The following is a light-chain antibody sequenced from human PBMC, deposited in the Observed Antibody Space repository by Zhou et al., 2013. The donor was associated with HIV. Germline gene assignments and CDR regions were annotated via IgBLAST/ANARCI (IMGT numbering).Light chain of an antibody. J-gene: IGKJ4*01. V-gene: IGKV1-9*01. CDR2: AAS. Sequence: DIRLTQSPSFLSASVGDRVTITCRASQRISNYLAWFQQKPREAPKLLIYAASTLHGGVPSKFSGSGSGTEFTLTISSLQPEDFATYYCQQLNSYPLTFGGGTKVEIK. CDR3: QQLNSYPLT. CDR1: QRISNY.